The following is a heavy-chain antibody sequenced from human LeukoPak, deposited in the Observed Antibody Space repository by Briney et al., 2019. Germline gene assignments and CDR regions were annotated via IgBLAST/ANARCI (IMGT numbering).Heavy chain of an antibody. CDR2: ISSDGDTT. V-gene: IGHV3-23*01. D-gene: IGHD3-22*01. CDR3: AKQLYSNGYRWFDP. Sequence: GGSLRLSCAASGFTFSNSPMSWVRQTPEKGLEWVSSISSDGDTTLYADSVKGWFTISRDTSKNTLYLEMNSLSAADTAVYYCAKQLYSNGYRWFDPLGPGNPGHRLL. J-gene: IGHJ5*02. CDR1: GFTFSNSP.